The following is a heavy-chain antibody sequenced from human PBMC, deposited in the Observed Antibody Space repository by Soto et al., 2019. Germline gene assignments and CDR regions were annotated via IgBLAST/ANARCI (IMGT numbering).Heavy chain of an antibody. CDR2: IKSKTDGGTT. CDR3: TTGPHQLQEQNFDY. V-gene: IGHV3-15*07. CDR1: GFRVSNAW. J-gene: IGHJ4*02. Sequence: PGGCLRLSCAASGFRVSNAWMNWVRQTPGKGLEWVGRIKSKTDGGTTDYAAPVKGRFTISRDDSKNTLYLQMNSLKTEDTAVYYCTTGPHQLQEQNFDYWGQGTLVTVSS. D-gene: IGHD2-2*01.